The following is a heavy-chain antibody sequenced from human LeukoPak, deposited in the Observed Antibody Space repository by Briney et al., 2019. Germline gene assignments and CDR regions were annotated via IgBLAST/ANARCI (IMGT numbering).Heavy chain of an antibody. V-gene: IGHV4-34*01. Sequence: PSETLSLTCAVYGGSFSGYYWSWIRQPPGKGLEWIGEINHSGSTNYNPSLKSRVTISVDTSKNQFSLKLSSVTAADTAVYYCARLGTFRSGGYWGQGTLVTVSS. CDR1: GGSFSGYY. CDR3: ARLGTFRSGGY. J-gene: IGHJ4*02. CDR2: INHSGST. D-gene: IGHD6-19*01.